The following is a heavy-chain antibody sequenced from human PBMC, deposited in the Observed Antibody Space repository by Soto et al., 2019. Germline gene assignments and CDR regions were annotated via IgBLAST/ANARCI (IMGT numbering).Heavy chain of an antibody. Sequence: GESLKISCKGSGYSFTSYWIGWVRQMPGEGLEWMGIIYPGDSDTRYSPSFQGQVTISADKSISTAYLQWSSLKASDTAMYYCARTAAAGKYYYGTDVWGQGTTVTVSS. V-gene: IGHV5-51*01. CDR1: GYSFTSYW. CDR2: IYPGDSDT. D-gene: IGHD6-13*01. J-gene: IGHJ6*02. CDR3: ARTAAAGKYYYGTDV.